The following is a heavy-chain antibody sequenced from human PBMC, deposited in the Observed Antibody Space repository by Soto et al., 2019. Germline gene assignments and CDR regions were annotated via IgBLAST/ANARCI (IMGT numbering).Heavy chain of an antibody. CDR2: IKSDGSST. CDR3: ARDPYGSGSYWIGY. Sequence: EVQLVESGGGLVQPGGSLRLSCAASEFTFSTYWIHWVRQVPGKGLVWVSRIKSDGSSTYYADSVKGRFTISRDNAKNTLYLQMNSLRAEDTAVYYCARDPYGSGSYWIGYWGQGTLVTVSS. V-gene: IGHV3-74*01. J-gene: IGHJ4*02. CDR1: EFTFSTYW. D-gene: IGHD3-10*01.